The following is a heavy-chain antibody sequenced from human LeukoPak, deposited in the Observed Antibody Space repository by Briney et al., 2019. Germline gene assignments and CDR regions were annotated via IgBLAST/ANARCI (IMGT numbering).Heavy chain of an antibody. V-gene: IGHV3-21*01. D-gene: IGHD3-22*01. J-gene: IGHJ4*02. CDR1: GFTVSSNY. CDR3: AREDYYDSSGYPYYIDY. CDR2: VSSGSDYI. Sequence: PGGSLRLSCVASGFTVSSNYMTWVRQAAGKGLEWVSSVSSGSDYIYYANSVKGRFTISRDNAKHSLYLQMNSLRAEDTAVYYCAREDYYDSSGYPYYIDYWGQGTLVTVSS.